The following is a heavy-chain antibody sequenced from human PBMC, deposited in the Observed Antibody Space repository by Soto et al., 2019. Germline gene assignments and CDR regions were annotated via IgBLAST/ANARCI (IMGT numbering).Heavy chain of an antibody. CDR3: VRGSVTIFGVVIMSNGMDV. CDR1: GGSFSGYY. Sequence: SETLSLTCAVYGGSFSGYYWSWIRQPPGKGLEWIGEINHSGSTNYNPSLKSRVTISVDTSKNQFSLKLSSVTAADTAVYYCVRGSVTIFGVVIMSNGMDVWGQGTTVTVSS. D-gene: IGHD3-3*01. J-gene: IGHJ6*02. CDR2: INHSGST. V-gene: IGHV4-34*01.